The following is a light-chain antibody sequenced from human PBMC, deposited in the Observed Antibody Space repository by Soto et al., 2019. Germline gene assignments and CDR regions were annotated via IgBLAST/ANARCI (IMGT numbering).Light chain of an antibody. CDR1: SSDIGGYNY. J-gene: IGLJ3*02. Sequence: QSALTQPASVSGSPGQSVSISCTGTSSDIGGYNYVSWYQQPPGKAPKLMICDVSNRPSGVSSRFSASRYGNTASLTISGLQAEDEADYSCSSYTSSSTGVFGGGTKVTVL. CDR2: DVS. V-gene: IGLV2-14*01. CDR3: SSYTSSSTGV.